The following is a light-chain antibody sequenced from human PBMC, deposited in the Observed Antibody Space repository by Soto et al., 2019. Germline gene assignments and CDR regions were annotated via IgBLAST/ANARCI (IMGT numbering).Light chain of an antibody. CDR3: QQFDTSSIT. V-gene: IGKV3-20*01. J-gene: IGKJ5*01. CDR1: QSVSSSY. Sequence: EIVLTQSPATLSLSPGERATLSCRASQSVSSSYLAWYQQKPGQAPRLLIYGASSRATGIPDRVSGSGSGTDFTLTISRLEPEDFAVYYCQQFDTSSITFGQGTRLEIK. CDR2: GAS.